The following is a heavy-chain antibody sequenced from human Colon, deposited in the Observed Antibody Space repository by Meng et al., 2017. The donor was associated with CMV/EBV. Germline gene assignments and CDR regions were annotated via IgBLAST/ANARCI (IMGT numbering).Heavy chain of an antibody. CDR2: ISGSGGST. Sequence: GGSLRPSCAASGSTFSNYFMNWVRQTPGKGLEWVSGISGSGGSTYYADSVKGRFTISRDNSKNTLYLQMNSLRAEDTAVYYCAKDTQQWAESLDYWGQGTLVTVSS. J-gene: IGHJ4*02. CDR1: GSTFSNYF. V-gene: IGHV3-23*01. CDR3: AKDTQQWAESLDY. D-gene: IGHD6-19*01.